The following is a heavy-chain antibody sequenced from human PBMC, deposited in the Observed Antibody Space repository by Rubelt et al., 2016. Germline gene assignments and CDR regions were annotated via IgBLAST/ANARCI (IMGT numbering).Heavy chain of an antibody. CDR3: ARSYCSGGSCYPVQYMDV. CDR1: GGSFSSYY. Sequence: QVQLQQWGAGLLKPSETLSLTCAVYGGSFSSYYWSWIRQPPGKGLEWIGYIYYSGSTNYNPSLKSRVTISVDTSKNQFSLKLSSGTAADTAVYYCARSYCSGGSCYPVQYMDVWGKGTTVTVSS. V-gene: IGHV4-34*11. CDR2: IYYSGST. J-gene: IGHJ6*03. D-gene: IGHD2-15*01.